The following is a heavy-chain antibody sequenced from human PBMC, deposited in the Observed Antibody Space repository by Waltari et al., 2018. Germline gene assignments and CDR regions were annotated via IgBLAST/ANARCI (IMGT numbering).Heavy chain of an antibody. CDR3: ARGVIAAAGKGQYYFDY. CDR1: GDSVSSNSAA. Sequence: QVQLQQSGPGLVKPSQTLSLTCAISGDSVSSNSAAWNWIRQSPSSGLEWLGRTYYRAKWYNDYAVSVKSRITINPDTSKNQFSLQLNSVTPEDTAVYYCARGVIAAAGKGQYYFDYWGQGTLVTVSS. J-gene: IGHJ4*02. V-gene: IGHV6-1*01. CDR2: TYYRAKWYN. D-gene: IGHD6-13*01.